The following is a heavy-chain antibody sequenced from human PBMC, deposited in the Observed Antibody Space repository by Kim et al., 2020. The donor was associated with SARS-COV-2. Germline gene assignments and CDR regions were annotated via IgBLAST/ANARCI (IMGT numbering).Heavy chain of an antibody. CDR3: ARGPNLWFGELYQGYYYGMDV. CDR1: GFTFSSYS. Sequence: GGSLRLSCAASGFTFSSYSMNWVRQAPGKGLEWVSYISSSSSTIYYADSVKGGTTISRDNTKNSLYLQMNSLRAEDTAVYYCARGPNLWFGELYQGYYYGMDVWGQGTTVTVPS. V-gene: IGHV3-48*04. D-gene: IGHD3-10*01. CDR2: ISSSSSTI. J-gene: IGHJ6*02.